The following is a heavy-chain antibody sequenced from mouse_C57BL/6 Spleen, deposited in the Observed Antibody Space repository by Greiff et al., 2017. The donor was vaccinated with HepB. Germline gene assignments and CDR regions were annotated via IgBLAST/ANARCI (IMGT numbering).Heavy chain of an antibody. Sequence: DVKLQESGPGLVKPSQSLSLTCSVTGYSITSGYYWNWIRQFPGNKLEWMGYISYDGSNNYNPSLKNRISITRDTSKNQFFLKLNSVTTEDTATYYCARGITTVVGFDYWGQGTTLTVSS. CDR3: ARGITTVVGFDY. V-gene: IGHV3-6*01. D-gene: IGHD1-1*01. CDR1: GYSITSGYY. CDR2: ISYDGSN. J-gene: IGHJ2*01.